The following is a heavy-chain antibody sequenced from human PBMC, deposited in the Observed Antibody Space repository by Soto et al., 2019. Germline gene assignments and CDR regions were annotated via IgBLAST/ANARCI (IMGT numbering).Heavy chain of an antibody. V-gene: IGHV3-30-3*01. CDR1: GFTFSSYV. Sequence: QVQLVESGGGVVQPGRSLTLSCAASGFTFSSYVIHWVRQTPDKGLEWVAFISRDGSKTYYADSVKGRFTISRDNSKNTLYLEMNSLRAEDTAVYYFARDDEGWSDCDLGYWGQRTLVTVSS. CDR3: ARDDEGWSDCDLGY. J-gene: IGHJ4*02. CDR2: ISRDGSKT. D-gene: IGHD3-3*01.